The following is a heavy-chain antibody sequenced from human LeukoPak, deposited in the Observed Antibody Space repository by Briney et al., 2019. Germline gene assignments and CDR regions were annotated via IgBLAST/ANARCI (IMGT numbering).Heavy chain of an antibody. CDR1: GYTFTNYD. Sequence: ASVKVSCKASGYTFTNYDINWMRQATGQGLEWVGWMNPYSGNTVYAQEFQGRVTMTRNTSRSTAYMELSSLRSEDTAVYYCTTRISEHTGPFDIWGQGTMVTVSS. V-gene: IGHV1-8*01. CDR2: MNPYSGNT. CDR3: TTRISEHTGPFDI. J-gene: IGHJ3*02. D-gene: IGHD1-14*01.